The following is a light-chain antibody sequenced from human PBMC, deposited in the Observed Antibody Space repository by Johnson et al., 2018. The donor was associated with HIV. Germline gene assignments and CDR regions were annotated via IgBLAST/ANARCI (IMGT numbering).Light chain of an antibody. CDR1: SSNIGNNY. J-gene: IGLJ1*01. CDR3: GTWDSRLRNV. V-gene: IGLV1-51*02. CDR2: ENN. Sequence: QCVLTQPPSVSAAPGQKVTISCSGSSSNIGNNYVSWYQQLPGTAPKLLIYENNKRPSGIPDRFSGSKSGTSATLGITGLQTGDEADYYCGTWDSRLRNVFGTGTKVTVL.